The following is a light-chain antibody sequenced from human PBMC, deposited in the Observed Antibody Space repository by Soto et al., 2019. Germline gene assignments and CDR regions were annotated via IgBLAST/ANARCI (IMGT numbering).Light chain of an antibody. Sequence: QAVVTQPPSVSGAPGQRVTISCTGSSSNIGAGYDVQWYQQLPGAAPRLLIFGNTNRPSGVPDRFSGSRSGTSASLALSGPPAEDEADYYCPSYDISLSVSVVFRGGTQLTVL. J-gene: IGLJ2*01. CDR2: GNT. V-gene: IGLV1-40*01. CDR1: SSNIGAGYD. CDR3: PSYDISLSVSVV.